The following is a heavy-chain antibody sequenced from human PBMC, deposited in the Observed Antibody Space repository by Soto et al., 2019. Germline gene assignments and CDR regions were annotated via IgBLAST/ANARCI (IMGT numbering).Heavy chain of an antibody. D-gene: IGHD4-17*01. V-gene: IGHV4-59*08. J-gene: IGHJ4*02. CDR2: FYYSGST. CDR1: GGSISSYY. Sequence: SETLSLTCTVSGGSISSYYWSWIRQPPGKGLEWIGYFYYSGSTNYNPSLKSRFTISVDTSKNQLSLKLSSVTAADTAVYYCARRYGCYFDYWGQGTLVTVS. CDR3: ARRYGCYFDY.